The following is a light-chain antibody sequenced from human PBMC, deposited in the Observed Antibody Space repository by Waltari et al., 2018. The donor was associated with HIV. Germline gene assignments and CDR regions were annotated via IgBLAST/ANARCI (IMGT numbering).Light chain of an antibody. CDR1: SSDVGGYNY. V-gene: IGLV2-14*03. Sequence: PGQSITISCTGTSSDVGGYNYVSWYQQHPDKVPRLMIYEVSHRPSGISSRFFGSKSGYTASLTISGLQPDDEAYYYCSSYTSRSSLDVVFGGGTKLTVL. CDR3: SSYTSRSSLDVV. CDR2: EVS. J-gene: IGLJ2*01.